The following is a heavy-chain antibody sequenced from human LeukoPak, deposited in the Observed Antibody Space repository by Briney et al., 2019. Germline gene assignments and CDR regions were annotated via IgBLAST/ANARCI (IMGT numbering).Heavy chain of an antibody. CDR2: IIPIFGTA. D-gene: IGHD6-13*01. CDR1: GGTFSSYA. V-gene: IGHV1-69*13. CDR3: ARDKGFWAGIAAAGRGYFDY. J-gene: IGHJ4*02. Sequence: GASVKVSCKASGGTFSSYAISWVRQAPGQGLEWMGGIIPIFGTANYAQKFQGRVTITADESTSTAYMELSSLRSEDTAVYYCARDKGFWAGIAAAGRGYFDYWGQGTLVTVSS.